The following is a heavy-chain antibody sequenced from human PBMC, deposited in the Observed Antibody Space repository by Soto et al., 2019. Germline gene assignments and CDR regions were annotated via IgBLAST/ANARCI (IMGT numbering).Heavy chain of an antibody. CDR1: GYSFTSYG. V-gene: IGHV1-18*04. D-gene: IGHD3-22*01. Sequence: QVQLVQSGAEVKKPGASVKVSCKASGYSFTSYGISWVRQAPGQGPEWMGWISGHNGNTNHPQSLQGRVTMTKDTSRNTAYMELRSLRSDDTAVYYCARHRFNYYDDTVYYYFDYWGQGTLVTVSS. CDR2: ISGHNGNT. J-gene: IGHJ4*02. CDR3: ARHRFNYYDDTVYYYFDY.